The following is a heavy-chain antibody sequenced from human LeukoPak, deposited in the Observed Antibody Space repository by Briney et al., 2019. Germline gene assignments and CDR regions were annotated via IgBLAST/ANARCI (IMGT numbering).Heavy chain of an antibody. CDR1: GFTFSDYA. CDR2: ISSSSSYI. J-gene: IGHJ4*02. CDR3: ARDIAARPFDY. Sequence: GGSLRLSCAASGFTFSDYAMSWVRQAPGKGLEWVSSISSSSSYIYYADSVKGRFTISRDNAKNSLYLQMNSLRAEDTAVYYCARDIAARPFDYWGQGTLVTVSS. D-gene: IGHD6-6*01. V-gene: IGHV3-21*01.